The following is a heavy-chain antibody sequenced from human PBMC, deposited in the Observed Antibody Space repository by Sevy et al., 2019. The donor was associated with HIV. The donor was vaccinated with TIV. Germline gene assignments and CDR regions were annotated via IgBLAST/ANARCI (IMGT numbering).Heavy chain of an antibody. Sequence: ASVKVSCKASGYTFTSYGISWVRQAPGQGLEWMGWISAYNGNTNYAQKLQGRVTMTTDTSTSTAYMELRSLRSDDTALYYCARPSDIVVVLDATSYLYYWGHGTPVTVSS. J-gene: IGHJ4*01. CDR3: ARPSDIVVVLDATSYLYY. CDR1: GYTFTSYG. CDR2: ISAYNGNT. V-gene: IGHV1-18*01. D-gene: IGHD2-15*01.